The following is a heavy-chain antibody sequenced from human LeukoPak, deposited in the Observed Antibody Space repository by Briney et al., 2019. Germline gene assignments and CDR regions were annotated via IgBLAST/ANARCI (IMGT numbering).Heavy chain of an antibody. D-gene: IGHD6-6*01. V-gene: IGHV1-8*01. J-gene: IGHJ5*02. Sequence: GASVKVSCKASGYSFTSYDINWVRQATGQGLEWMGWMYPNSGNTDYAQKFHGRVKRTRDTSISTTYIELSSLRSENTAVYCCARGERIAARSGYYLFDPWGQGTLVTVSS. CDR3: ARGERIAARSGYYLFDP. CDR1: GYSFTSYD. CDR2: MYPNSGNT.